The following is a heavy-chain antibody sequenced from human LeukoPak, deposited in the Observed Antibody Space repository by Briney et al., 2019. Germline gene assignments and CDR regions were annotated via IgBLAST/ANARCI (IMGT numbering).Heavy chain of an antibody. Sequence: GGSLRLSCAASGFTFSSCSMNWVRQAPGKGLEWVSYISSSSSTIYYADSVKGRFTISRDNAKNSLYLQMNSLRAEDTAVYYCARVDRGYSYGDFDYWGQGTLVTVSS. D-gene: IGHD5-18*01. CDR2: ISSSSSTI. CDR3: ARVDRGYSYGDFDY. J-gene: IGHJ4*02. V-gene: IGHV3-48*01. CDR1: GFTFSSCS.